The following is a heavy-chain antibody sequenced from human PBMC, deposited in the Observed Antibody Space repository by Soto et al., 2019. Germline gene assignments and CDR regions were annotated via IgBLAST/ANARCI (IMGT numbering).Heavy chain of an antibody. Sequence: EVQLLESGGGLVQPGGSLRLSCAASGFTFSSYAMSWVRQAPGKGLEWVSGMSGSGGTAYYRDSGKGRFTTSRDNSKQTLYLQMNSLRAEDTALYYCAKGPIFGVENIYDYWGQGTLVTVSS. D-gene: IGHD3-3*01. CDR1: GFTFSSYA. CDR2: MSGSGGTA. V-gene: IGHV3-23*01. CDR3: AKGPIFGVENIYDY. J-gene: IGHJ4*02.